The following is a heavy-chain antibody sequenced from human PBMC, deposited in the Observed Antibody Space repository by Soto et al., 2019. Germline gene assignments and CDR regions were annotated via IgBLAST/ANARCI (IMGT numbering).Heavy chain of an antibody. J-gene: IGHJ6*02. D-gene: IGHD6-6*01. CDR1: GFIFSSYG. CDR2: IWYDGSNK. Sequence: PGGSLRLSCVGSGFIFSSYGMHWVRQAPGKGLEWVAVIWYDGSNKYYADSVKGRFTISRDNSKNTLYLQMNSLRAEDTAVYYCAREDRGIAARNYGMDVWGQGTTVTVSS. CDR3: AREDRGIAARNYGMDV. V-gene: IGHV3-33*08.